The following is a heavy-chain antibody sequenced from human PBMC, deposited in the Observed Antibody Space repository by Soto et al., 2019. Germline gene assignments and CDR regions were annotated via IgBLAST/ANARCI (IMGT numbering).Heavy chain of an antibody. CDR3: AREVQVHTPAFVY. Sequence: QVQLVQSGAEMKKPGSSVKVSCQSSGGTFNTYAMNWVRQAPGQGPEWMGDISPMFAAANYAPKFQGRVPITADESTGTSYMQLSSLTSEDTVLYFCAREVQVHTPAFVYWGQGTLVTVSS. D-gene: IGHD3-10*01. J-gene: IGHJ4*02. V-gene: IGHV1-69*19. CDR2: ISPMFAAA. CDR1: GGTFNTYA.